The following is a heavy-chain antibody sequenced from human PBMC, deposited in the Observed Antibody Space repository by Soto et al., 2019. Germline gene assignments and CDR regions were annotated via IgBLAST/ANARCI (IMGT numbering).Heavy chain of an antibody. J-gene: IGHJ4*02. V-gene: IGHV3-64*04. Sequence: PGGSLRLSCSTSGFTFSGYAMHWVRQAPGKGLEYVSGIGNNGGSTYYADSVNGRFTISRDNSKNTLNLQMNSLRAEDTAVYYCARRSSSWYFDYWGQGTLVTVSS. CDR3: ARRSSSWYFDY. CDR2: IGNNGGST. CDR1: GFTFSGYA. D-gene: IGHD6-13*01.